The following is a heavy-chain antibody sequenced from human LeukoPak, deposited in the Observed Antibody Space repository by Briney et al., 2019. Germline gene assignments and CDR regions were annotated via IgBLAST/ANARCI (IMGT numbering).Heavy chain of an antibody. V-gene: IGHV3-53*01. D-gene: IGHD3/OR15-3a*01. Sequence: GGSLRLSCAASGFTVSSDYMSWVRQGPGKGLEWASIIYSGGSTYYADSVKGRFTISRDNSKNTVYLQMSSLRGEDTAVYYCARAVGGDFFDYWGQGTLVTVSS. CDR3: ARAVGGDFFDY. CDR2: IYSGGST. CDR1: GFTVSSDY. J-gene: IGHJ4*02.